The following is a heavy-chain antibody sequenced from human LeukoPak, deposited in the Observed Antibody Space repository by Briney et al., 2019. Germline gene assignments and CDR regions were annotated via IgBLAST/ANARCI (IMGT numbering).Heavy chain of an antibody. CDR1: GFTFSSYA. Sequence: GGSVRLSCAASGFTFSSYAMHWVRQAPGKGLEWVAVISYDGSNKYYADSVKGRFTISRDNSKNTLYLQMNSLRAEDTAVYYCAREHDYGLFDYWGQGTLVTVSS. J-gene: IGHJ4*02. CDR3: AREHDYGLFDY. V-gene: IGHV3-30-3*01. CDR2: ISYDGSNK. D-gene: IGHD4-17*01.